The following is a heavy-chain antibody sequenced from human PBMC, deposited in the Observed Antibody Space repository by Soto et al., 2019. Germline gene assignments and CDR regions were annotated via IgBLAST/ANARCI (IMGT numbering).Heavy chain of an antibody. V-gene: IGHV3-23*01. J-gene: IGHJ4*02. CDR1: GFTFNSFA. CDR3: AKDRYFASGSYDD. CDR2: VSASGGDT. D-gene: IGHD3-10*01. Sequence: EVQLLESGGDLVQPGGSLRLSCAASGFTFNSFAMTWIRQAPGKGLEWVSGVSASGGDTYYADSVKGRFTVSRDNPKNTLYLRMNSLRVDDTALYYCAKDRYFASGSYDDWGQGTLVTVSS.